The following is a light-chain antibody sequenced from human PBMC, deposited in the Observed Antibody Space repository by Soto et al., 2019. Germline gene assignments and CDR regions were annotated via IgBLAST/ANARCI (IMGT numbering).Light chain of an antibody. CDR3: CSYAGSHFL. CDR2: DVT. J-gene: IGLJ2*01. Sequence: QSVLTQPRSVSGSPGQSVTISCTGTSSDVGGYNYVSWYQQHPGKAPKLMIYDVTQRPSGVPDRFSGSKSGNPASLTISGLQDEDEADYYCCSYAGSHFLFGGGTKLTVL. V-gene: IGLV2-11*01. CDR1: SSDVGGYNY.